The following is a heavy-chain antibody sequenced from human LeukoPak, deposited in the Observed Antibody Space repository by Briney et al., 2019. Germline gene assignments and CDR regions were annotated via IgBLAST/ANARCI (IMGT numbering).Heavy chain of an antibody. CDR2: IYPGDSDT. V-gene: IGHV5-51*01. Sequence: GESLKISCKGSGYSFTSYWIGWVRQMPGKGLEWMGIIYPGDSDTRYSPSFQGQVTISADKSISTAYLQWSSLKASDTATYYCARYYYDSSGYYHNFDYWGQGTLVTVSS. CDR3: ARYYYDSSGYYHNFDY. CDR1: GYSFTSYW. D-gene: IGHD3-22*01. J-gene: IGHJ4*02.